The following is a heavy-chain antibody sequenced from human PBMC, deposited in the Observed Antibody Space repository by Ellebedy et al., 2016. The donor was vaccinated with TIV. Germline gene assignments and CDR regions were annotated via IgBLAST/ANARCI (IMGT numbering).Heavy chain of an antibody. CDR3: ARAGRPLDY. CDR2: IWYDGSNK. V-gene: IGHV3-33*01. D-gene: IGHD3-10*01. Sequence: PGGSLRLSCAASGFTFSSYGMHWVRQSPGKGLEWVAVIWYDGSNKYYADSVKGRFTVSRDNAENSLYLQMNSLRADDSAVYYCARAGRPLDYWGQGTLVTVSS. J-gene: IGHJ4*02. CDR1: GFTFSSYG.